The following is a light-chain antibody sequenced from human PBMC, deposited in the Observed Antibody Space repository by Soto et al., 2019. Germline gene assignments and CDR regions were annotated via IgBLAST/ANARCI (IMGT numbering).Light chain of an antibody. CDR1: AGPVTSGYY. CDR3: LLYSGAAHVWV. V-gene: IGLV7-43*01. J-gene: IGLJ3*02. Sequence: QAVVTQEPSLTVSPGGTVTLTCASSAGPVTSGYYPNWFQQKPGQAPRSLIYGTSNKHSCTPARFSGSLLGGQAALTLSGVQPEDEADYYCLLYSGAAHVWVFGGGTKLTVL. CDR2: GTS.